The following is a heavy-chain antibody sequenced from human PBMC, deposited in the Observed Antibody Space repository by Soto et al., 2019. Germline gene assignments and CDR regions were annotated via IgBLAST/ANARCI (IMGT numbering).Heavy chain of an antibody. CDR2: IWYDGSNK. CDR1: GFTFSSYG. Sequence: PGGSLRLPCAASGFTFSSYGMHWVRQAPGKGLEWVAVIWYDGSNKYYADSVKGRFTISRDNSKNTLYLQMNSLRAEDTAVYYCASDRQVAGSVEFDYWGQGTLVTVSS. D-gene: IGHD6-19*01. J-gene: IGHJ4*02. CDR3: ASDRQVAGSVEFDY. V-gene: IGHV3-33*01.